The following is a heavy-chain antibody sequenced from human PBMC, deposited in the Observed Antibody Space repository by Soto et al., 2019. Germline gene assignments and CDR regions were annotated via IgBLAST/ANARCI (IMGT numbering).Heavy chain of an antibody. D-gene: IGHD1-26*01. Sequence: EGQLVESGGGLVQPGGSLKLSCEAPEFTFSRYWLHWVRQAQGKGLVWVSRISHDGRDKIYADFVKGRFTISRDNAENMLYLQMNSLTGDDSAIYYCVRGWMSDQHVGYLQSWGRGTQVSVSA. CDR3: VRGWMSDQHVGYLQS. CDR2: ISHDGRDK. V-gene: IGHV3-74*01. CDR1: EFTFSRYW. J-gene: IGHJ5*02.